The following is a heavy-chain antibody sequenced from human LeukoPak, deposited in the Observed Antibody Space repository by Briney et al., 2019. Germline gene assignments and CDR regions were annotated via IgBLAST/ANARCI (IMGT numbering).Heavy chain of an antibody. V-gene: IGHV4-61*02. J-gene: IGHJ4*02. CDR3: ARDSDYTFDY. Sequence: SQTLSLTCAVSGGSISSGGYYWSWIRQPAGKGLEWIGRIYTSGSTNYNPSLKSRVTMSVDTSKNQFSLKLSSVTAADTAVYYCARDSDYTFDYWGQGTLVTVSS. CDR2: IYTSGST. D-gene: IGHD3-3*01. CDR1: GGSISSGGYY.